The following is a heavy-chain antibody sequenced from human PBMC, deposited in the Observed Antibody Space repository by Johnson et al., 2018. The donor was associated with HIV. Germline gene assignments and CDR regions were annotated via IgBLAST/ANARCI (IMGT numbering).Heavy chain of an antibody. CDR2: ISWNSGSI. CDR3: SVDAFDI. Sequence: VQLMESGGGLVQPGRSLRLSCAASGFTFDDYAMHWVRQAPGKGLEWVSGISWNSGSIGYADSVKGRFTISRDNSKNTLYLQMNSLKTEDTAVYYCSVDAFDIWGQGTMVTVSS. CDR1: GFTFDDYA. V-gene: IGHV3-9*01. J-gene: IGHJ3*02.